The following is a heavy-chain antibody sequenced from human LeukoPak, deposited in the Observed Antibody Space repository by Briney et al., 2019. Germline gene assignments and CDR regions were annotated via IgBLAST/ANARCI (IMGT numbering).Heavy chain of an antibody. J-gene: IGHJ4*02. D-gene: IGHD3-10*01. CDR1: GYTFTSYG. CDR3: ARDSGVIWFGELYDYFDY. CDR2: ISAYNGNT. Sequence: ASVKVSCTASGYTFTSYGISWVRQAPGQGLEWMGWISAYNGNTNYAQKLQGRVTMTTDTSTSTAYMELRSLRSDDTAVYYCARDSGVIWFGELYDYFDYWGQGTLVTVSS. V-gene: IGHV1-18*01.